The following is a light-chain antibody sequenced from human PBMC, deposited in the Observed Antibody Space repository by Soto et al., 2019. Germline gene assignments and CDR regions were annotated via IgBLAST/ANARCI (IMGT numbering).Light chain of an antibody. V-gene: IGLV1-44*01. CDR2: SNN. CDR1: SSNIGSNT. J-gene: IGLJ2*01. CDR3: AAWDDSLNGPYVV. Sequence: QSVLTQPPSASGTPGQRVTISCSGSSSNIGSNTVNWYQQLPGTAPKLLIYSNNPRPSGVPDRFSGSKSGTSACLAISGLQSEDEADDYCAAWDDSLNGPYVVFGGGTKLTVL.